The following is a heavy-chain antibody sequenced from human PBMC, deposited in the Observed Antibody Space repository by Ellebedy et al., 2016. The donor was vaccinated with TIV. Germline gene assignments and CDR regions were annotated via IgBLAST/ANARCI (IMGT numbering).Heavy chain of an antibody. V-gene: IGHV4-38-2*02. CDR2: IYHSGST. Sequence: MPSETLSLTCTVSGYSISSGYYWGWIRQPPGKGLEWIGNIYHSGSTYYNPSLKSRVTISVDTSKNQFSLRLSSVTVADTAVYYCARGWGSTFGGVIVTYFDYWGQGTLVTVSS. J-gene: IGHJ4*02. CDR1: GYSISSGYY. D-gene: IGHD3-16*02. CDR3: ARGWGSTFGGVIVTYFDY.